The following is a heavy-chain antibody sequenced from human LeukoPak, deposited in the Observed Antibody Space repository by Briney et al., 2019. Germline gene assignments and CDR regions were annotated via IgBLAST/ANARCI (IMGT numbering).Heavy chain of an antibody. D-gene: IGHD2-15*01. V-gene: IGHV4-34*01. J-gene: IGHJ4*02. CDR1: GGSFSGYY. CDR2: INHSGST. CDR3: ARIPEYCSGGSCYYPFDY. Sequence: SETLSLTCAVYGGSFSGYYWSWIRQPPGKGLEWIGEINHSGSTNYDPSLKSRVTISVDTSKNQFSLKLSSVTAADAAVYYCARIPEYCSGGSCYYPFDYWGQGTLVTVSS.